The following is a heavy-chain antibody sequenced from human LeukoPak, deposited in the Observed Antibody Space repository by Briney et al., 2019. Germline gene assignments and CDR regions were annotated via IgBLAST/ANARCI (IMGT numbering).Heavy chain of an antibody. J-gene: IGHJ6*04. CDR3: SRDAGYSSSPDV. D-gene: IGHD6-6*01. CDR1: ELESTYFW. Sequence: PGGSLRLSCVALELESTYFWMTWVRRAPGKGLEWVANINHDGSERCYLDSVRGRFTISRDNAKNSLYLQMNSMRAEDTAVYYCSRDAGYSSSPDVWGKGTTVTVSS. V-gene: IGHV3-7*01. CDR2: INHDGSER.